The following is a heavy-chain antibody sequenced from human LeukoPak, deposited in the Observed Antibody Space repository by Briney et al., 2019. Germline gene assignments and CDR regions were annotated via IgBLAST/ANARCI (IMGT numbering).Heavy chain of an antibody. CDR2: IYPGDPDT. Sequence: GESLKISCKGSGYSFTSYWIGWVRQTPGKGLEWMGIIYPGDPDTRYSPSFQGQVTISADKSISTAYLQWSSLKASDTAMYYCARPYYYGSGYPWYFDLWGRGTLVTVSS. J-gene: IGHJ2*01. D-gene: IGHD3-10*01. V-gene: IGHV5-51*01. CDR1: GYSFTSYW. CDR3: ARPYYYGSGYPWYFDL.